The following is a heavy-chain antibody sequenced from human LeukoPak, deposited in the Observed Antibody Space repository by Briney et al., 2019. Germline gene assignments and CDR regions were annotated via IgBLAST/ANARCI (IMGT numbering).Heavy chain of an antibody. D-gene: IGHD3-10*01. J-gene: IGHJ3*02. CDR1: GGSISSSSYY. CDR2: IYYSGST. CDR3: ARPRGAFDI. V-gene: IGHV4-39*01. Sequence: PSETLSLTCTVSGGSISSSSYYWGWIRQPPGKGLEWIGSIYYSGSTYYNPSLKSRVTISVDTSKNQFSLKLSSVTAADTAVYYCARPRGAFDIWGQGTMVTVSS.